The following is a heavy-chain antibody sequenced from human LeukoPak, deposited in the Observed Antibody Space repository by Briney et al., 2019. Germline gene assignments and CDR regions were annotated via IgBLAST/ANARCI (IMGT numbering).Heavy chain of an antibody. CDR2: IWYDGSKK. CDR3: ARDYCTSTSCFDY. CDR1: GFTFSNYG. V-gene: IGHV3-33*01. Sequence: PGGSLRLSCAASGFTFSNYGFHWVRQAPGKGLEWVAVIWYDGSKKYYADSVKGRLTISRDNSKNTLYLQMSSLRAEDTAVYYCARDYCTSTSCFDYWGQGTLVTVSS. J-gene: IGHJ4*02. D-gene: IGHD2-2*01.